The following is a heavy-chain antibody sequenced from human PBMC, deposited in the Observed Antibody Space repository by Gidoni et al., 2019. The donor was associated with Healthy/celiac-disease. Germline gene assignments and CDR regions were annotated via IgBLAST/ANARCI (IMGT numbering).Heavy chain of an antibody. CDR2: MSSSSSDI. CDR3: DRELPSGYYLDY. CDR1: VFTFSSYN. J-gene: IGHJ4*02. V-gene: IGHV3-21*01. Sequence: EVQLVESGGGLVKPGGSLRLSCAASVFTFSSYNMNWVRQAPWKGLGGVTSMSSSSSDIYYADSVKGRFTISRDNAKNSLYLQMNSMRAEDTAVYYCDRELPSGYYLDYWGQGTLVTVSS. D-gene: IGHD3-22*01.